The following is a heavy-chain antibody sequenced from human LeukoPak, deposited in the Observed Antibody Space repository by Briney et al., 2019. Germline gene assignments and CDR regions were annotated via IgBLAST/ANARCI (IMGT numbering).Heavy chain of an antibody. Sequence: PSETLSLTCTVSGNSIRSYYXXXXXXXXXXXLEXXGYIYYXXXXXXXPXLXXRVXXXVDMSKNQFSLRLTSVTAADTAVYYCARQSEGFDSWGQGTLVTVSS. CDR1: GNSIRSYY. J-gene: IGHJ4*02. CDR2: IYYXXXX. V-gene: IGHV4-59*08. CDR3: ARQSEGFDS.